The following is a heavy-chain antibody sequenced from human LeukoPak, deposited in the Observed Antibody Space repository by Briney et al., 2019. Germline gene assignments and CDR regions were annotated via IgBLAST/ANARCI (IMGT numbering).Heavy chain of an antibody. D-gene: IGHD4-23*01. CDR1: GFTFSSYA. J-gene: IGHJ6*02. CDR2: ISYDGNK. CDR3: ARATGGNSPVGYYYYGMDV. Sequence: PGRSLRPSCAASGFTFSSYAMHWVRQAPGKGLEWVAVISYDGNKYYADSVKGRFTISRDNSKNTLYLQMNSLRAEDTAVYYCARATGGNSPVGYYYYGMDVWGQGTTVTVSS. V-gene: IGHV3-30-3*01.